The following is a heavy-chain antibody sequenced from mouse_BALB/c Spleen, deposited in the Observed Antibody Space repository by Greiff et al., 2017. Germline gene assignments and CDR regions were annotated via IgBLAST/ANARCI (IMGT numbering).Heavy chain of an antibody. D-gene: IGHD2-10*01. J-gene: IGHJ2*01. CDR2: IRLKSDNYAT. CDR3: TTAYYGNFFDY. Sequence: EVKVEESGGGLVQPGGSMKLSCVASGFTFSSYWMSWVRQSPEKGLEWVAEIRLKSDNYATHYAESVKGKFTISRDDSKSRLYLQMNSLRAEDTGIYYCTTAYYGNFFDYWGQGTTLTVSS. V-gene: IGHV6-6*02. CDR1: GFTFSSYW.